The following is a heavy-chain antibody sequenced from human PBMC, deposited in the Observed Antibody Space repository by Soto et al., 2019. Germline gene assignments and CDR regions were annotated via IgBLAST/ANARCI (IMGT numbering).Heavy chain of an antibody. Sequence: GGSLRLSCAASGFTFSSYAMSWVRQAPGKGLEWVSAISGSGGSTYYADSVKGRFSISRDNFKNTLYLQMISLRAEVTAVYYCAKLLYLTFGFDYWGQGTLVTVSS. V-gene: IGHV3-23*01. CDR1: GFTFSSYA. CDR2: ISGSGGST. J-gene: IGHJ4*02. CDR3: AKLLYLTFGFDY. D-gene: IGHD2-8*01.